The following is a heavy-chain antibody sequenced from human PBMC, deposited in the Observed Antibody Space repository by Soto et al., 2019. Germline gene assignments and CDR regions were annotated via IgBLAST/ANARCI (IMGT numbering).Heavy chain of an antibody. CDR2: MSHSGGT. J-gene: IGHJ3*02. D-gene: IGHD1-1*01. V-gene: IGHV4-34*01. Sequence: QEQLQQWGAGLLKPSETLSLTCAVYGGFVSSGNYYWSWIRQPPGKGLEWIGEMSHSGGTHFNPSLKSRVTISVDTAKNQFSLKMSSVTAAETGLYYCARGGRGTATTVVDAFDIWGPGTMVTVSS. CDR1: GGFVSSGNYY. CDR3: ARGGRGTATTVVDAFDI.